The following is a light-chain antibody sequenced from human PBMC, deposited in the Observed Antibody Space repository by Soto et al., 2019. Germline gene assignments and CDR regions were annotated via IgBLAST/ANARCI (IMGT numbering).Light chain of an antibody. Sequence: QRDLTRPASGKSVARDSRTISSTETSSDVGGYNYVSWYQQHPGKAPKLMIYEVTKRPSGVSDRFSGSKSGNTASLTISGLQAEDEADYYCYSYAGSNTYYVFGTGTKVTVL. CDR3: YSYAGSNTYYV. V-gene: IGLV2-23*02. CDR2: EVT. CDR1: SSDVGGYNY. J-gene: IGLJ1*01.